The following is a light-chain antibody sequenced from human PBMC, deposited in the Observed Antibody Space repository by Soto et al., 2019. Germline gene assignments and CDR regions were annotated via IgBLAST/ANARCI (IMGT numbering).Light chain of an antibody. CDR1: QDVGKW. J-gene: IGKJ5*01. CDR3: QQYNNWPPIT. CDR2: GAS. V-gene: IGKV1-12*01. Sequence: DIQITQSPSSLSASVGDRFTITGRASQDVGKWLAWYQHKPGKAPKLLIYGASTLQSGVPSRFSGSGSGTDFTLTISSLQSEDFAVYYCQQYNNWPPITFGQGTRLEI.